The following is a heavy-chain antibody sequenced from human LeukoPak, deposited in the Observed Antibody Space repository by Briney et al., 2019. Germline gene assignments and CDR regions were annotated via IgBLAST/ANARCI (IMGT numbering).Heavy chain of an antibody. J-gene: IGHJ4*02. CDR3: ARGASGYGNFDY. V-gene: IGHV3-74*01. Sequence: PGGSLRLSCAASGFTVSSNYMSWVRQAPGKGLVWVSRIYSDGSSTYYADSVKGRFTCSRDNAKNTVYLQMNSLRAEDTAVYYCARGASGYGNFDYWGQGTLVTVSS. CDR1: GFTVSSNY. D-gene: IGHD5-12*01. CDR2: IYSDGSST.